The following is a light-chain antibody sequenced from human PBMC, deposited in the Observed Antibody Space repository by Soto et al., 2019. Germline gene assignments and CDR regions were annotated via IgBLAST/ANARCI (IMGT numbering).Light chain of an antibody. J-gene: IGLJ1*01. V-gene: IGLV2-14*01. Sequence: QSGLTQPASVSGSPGQSITISCTGTSSDVGGYIYVSWYQQHPGKAPKLMIYEVTNRPSGVSNRFSASKSGNTASLTISGLQAEDEADYYCSSYTSSSTPFVFGTGTKVTVL. CDR1: SSDVGGYIY. CDR2: EVT. CDR3: SSYTSSSTPFV.